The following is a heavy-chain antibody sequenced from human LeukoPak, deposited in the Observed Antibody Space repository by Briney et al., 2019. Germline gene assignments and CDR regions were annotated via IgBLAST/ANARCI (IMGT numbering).Heavy chain of an antibody. J-gene: IGHJ5*02. CDR2: ISGSGGST. D-gene: IGHD3-10*01. V-gene: IGHV3-23*01. CDR3: AKVLYYAGWFDP. CDR1: GFTFSSYG. Sequence: AGGSLRLSCAASGFTFSSYGMSWVRQAPGKGLEWVSAISGSGGSTYYADSVKGRFTISRDNSKNTLYLQMNSLRAEDTAVYYCAKVLYYAGWFDPWGQGTLVTVSS.